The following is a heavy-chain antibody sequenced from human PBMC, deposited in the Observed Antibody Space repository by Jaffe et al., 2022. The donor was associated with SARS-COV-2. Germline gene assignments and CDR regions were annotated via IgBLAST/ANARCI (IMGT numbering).Heavy chain of an antibody. CDR1: GGTFSSDS. CDR3: AKDGYYSDRGRYSWVFDP. Sequence: QLQLVQSGAEVRKPGSSVKVSCKASGGTFSSDSISWVRQAPGQGLEWMGGIIPLFGTPSYAQKFQGRVTIIADDSTSTFYMELSSLRSEDTAVYYCAKDGYYSDRGRYSWVFDPWGQGTLVTVSS. CDR2: IIPLFGTP. J-gene: IGHJ5*02. V-gene: IGHV1-69*01. D-gene: IGHD3-22*01.